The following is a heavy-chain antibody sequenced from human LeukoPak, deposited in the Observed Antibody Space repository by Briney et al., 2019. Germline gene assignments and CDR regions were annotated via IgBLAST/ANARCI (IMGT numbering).Heavy chain of an antibody. Sequence: GGSLRLSCAASGFTFSNAWMSWVRQAPGKGLEWVAVISYDGSHKYYADSVKGRFTISRDNAKNSLYLQMNSLRVEDTAVYYCAGLSITIFGFDYWGQGTLVTVSS. CDR2: ISYDGSHK. CDR3: AGLSITIFGFDY. CDR1: GFTFSNAW. J-gene: IGHJ4*02. V-gene: IGHV3-30-3*01. D-gene: IGHD3-3*01.